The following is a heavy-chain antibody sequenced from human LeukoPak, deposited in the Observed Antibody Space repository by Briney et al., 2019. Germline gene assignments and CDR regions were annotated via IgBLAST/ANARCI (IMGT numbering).Heavy chain of an antibody. CDR3: AKVSHGYYDSSGYYPDY. Sequence: GGSLRHSCAASGFTFSSYAMSWVRQAPGKGLEWVSAISGSGGSTYYADSVKGRFTISRDNSKNTLYLQMNSLRAEDTAVYYCAKVSHGYYDSSGYYPDYWGQGTLVTVSS. J-gene: IGHJ4*02. D-gene: IGHD3-22*01. CDR2: ISGSGGST. CDR1: GFTFSSYA. V-gene: IGHV3-23*01.